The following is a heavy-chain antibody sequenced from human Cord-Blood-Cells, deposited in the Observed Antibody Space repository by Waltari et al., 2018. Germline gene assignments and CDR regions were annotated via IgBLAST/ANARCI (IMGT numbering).Heavy chain of an antibody. CDR1: GYSISSGSY. J-gene: IGHJ3*02. CDR3: ASELYCSSTSCYDAFDI. V-gene: IGHV4-38-2*01. Sequence: QVQLQESGPGLVKPSETLSLTCAVSGYSISSGSYRGWIRQPPGKGLEWIGSIYHSGSTYYNPSLKSRVTISVDTSKNQFSLKLSSVTAADTAVYYCASELYCSSTSCYDAFDIWGQGTMVTVSS. CDR2: IYHSGST. D-gene: IGHD2-2*01.